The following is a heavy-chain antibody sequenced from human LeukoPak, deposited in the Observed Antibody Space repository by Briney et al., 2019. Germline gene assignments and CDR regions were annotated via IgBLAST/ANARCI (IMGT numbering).Heavy chain of an antibody. CDR3: ATSAIFGVVIIQFDY. J-gene: IGHJ4*02. D-gene: IGHD3-3*01. Sequence: ASVKVSCKVSGYTLTELSMHWGRQAPGKGLEWRGGFDPEDGETIYAQKFQGRVTMTEDTSTDTAYMELSSLRSEDTAVYYCATSAIFGVVIIQFDYWGQGTLVTVSS. CDR1: GYTLTELS. V-gene: IGHV1-24*01. CDR2: FDPEDGET.